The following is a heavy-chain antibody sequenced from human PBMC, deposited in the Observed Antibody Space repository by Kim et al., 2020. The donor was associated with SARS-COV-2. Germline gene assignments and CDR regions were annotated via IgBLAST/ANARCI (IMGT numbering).Heavy chain of an antibody. CDR2: VSPNGANT. CDR1: GFTFSDHA. Sequence: GGSLRLSCTASGFTFSDHAMSWVRQAPGKGLEWVSSVSPNGANTHYADSVKGRFSISRDNSRNTLSLQLTSLRAEDTALYYFAQLGHVSGFYEDFVHWG. D-gene: IGHD3-3*01. V-gene: IGHV3-23*01. CDR3: AQLGHVSGFYEDFVH. J-gene: IGHJ4*01.